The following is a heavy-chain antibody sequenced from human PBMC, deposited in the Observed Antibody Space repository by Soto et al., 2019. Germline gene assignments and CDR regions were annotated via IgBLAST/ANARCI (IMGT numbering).Heavy chain of an antibody. D-gene: IGHD2-15*01. CDR2: IKTRDEGETT. Sequence: EVQLVDSGGGLVKPGGSLRLSCEASGFSVSKAWMNWVRQAPGKGLEWVGRIKTRDEGETTNYAAPVKGRSTISRDDSKNKLFQQMNSLKTDDTAVYYCTTGSVEGFWGQGTTVTVSS. CDR3: TTGSVEGF. J-gene: IGHJ6*02. CDR1: GFSVSKAW. V-gene: IGHV3-15*07.